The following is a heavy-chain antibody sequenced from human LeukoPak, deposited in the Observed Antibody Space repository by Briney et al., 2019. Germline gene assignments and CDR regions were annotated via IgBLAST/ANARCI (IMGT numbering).Heavy chain of an antibody. CDR2: ISGSGGST. CDR3: AKNQYCSSTSCLDFDY. CDR1: GFTFSSYA. J-gene: IGHJ4*02. Sequence: GGSLRLSCAASGFTFSSYAMSWVRQAPGKGLEWVSAISGSGGSTYYADSVKGRFTISRDNSKNTLYLQMNSLRAEDTAVYYCAKNQYCSSTSCLDFDYWGQGTLVTVSS. D-gene: IGHD2-2*01. V-gene: IGHV3-23*01.